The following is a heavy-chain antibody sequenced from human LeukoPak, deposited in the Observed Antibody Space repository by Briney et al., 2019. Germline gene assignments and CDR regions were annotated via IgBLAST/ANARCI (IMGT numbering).Heavy chain of an antibody. CDR3: AREVLDYFDTSGPVDY. CDR1: GFTFSSYG. V-gene: IGHV3-33*01. J-gene: IGHJ4*02. D-gene: IGHD3-22*01. Sequence: GGSLRLSCAASGFTFSSYGMHWVRQAPGKGLEWVAIIWYDGSNDADSVKGRFTISRDNSKNTLYLQMNSLRAEDTAVYYCAREVLDYFDTSGPVDYWGQGTLVTVSS. CDR2: IWYDGSN.